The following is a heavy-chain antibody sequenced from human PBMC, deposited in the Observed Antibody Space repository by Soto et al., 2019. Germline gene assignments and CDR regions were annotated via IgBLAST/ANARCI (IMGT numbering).Heavy chain of an antibody. CDR3: AKDGRGQVCMDV. D-gene: IGHD1-26*01. J-gene: IGHJ6*02. CDR2: ISGSGGST. V-gene: IGHV3-23*01. Sequence: EVQLLESGGGLVLPGGSLRLSCAASGFTFSSYAMNWVRQAPGKGLEWVSAISGSGGSTYYADSVKGRFTISRDKSKNTLYLQMNGLRAEDTAVYYCAKDGRGQVCMDVWGQGTTVTVSS. CDR1: GFTFSSYA.